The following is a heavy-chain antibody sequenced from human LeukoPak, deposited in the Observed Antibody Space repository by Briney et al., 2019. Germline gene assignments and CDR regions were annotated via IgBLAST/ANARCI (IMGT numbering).Heavy chain of an antibody. J-gene: IGHJ4*02. CDR2: ISYDGSNK. CDR3: ASGYSSGWYFDY. V-gene: IGHV3-30*04. Sequence: GRSLRLSCAASGFTFSSYAMHWVRQAPGKGLEWVVVISYDGSNKYYANSVKGRFTISRDNSKNTLYLQMNSLRAEDTAVYYCASGYSSGWYFDYWGQGTLVTVSS. D-gene: IGHD6-19*01. CDR1: GFTFSSYA.